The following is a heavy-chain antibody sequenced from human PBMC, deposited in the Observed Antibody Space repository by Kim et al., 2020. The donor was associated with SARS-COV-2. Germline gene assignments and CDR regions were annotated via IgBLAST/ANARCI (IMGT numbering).Heavy chain of an antibody. J-gene: IGHJ5*02. CDR1: GFSLSTSGMC. D-gene: IGHD1-26*01. V-gene: IGHV2-70*11. CDR2: IDWDDDK. CDR3: ARMFRPPGGSYRGRFDP. Sequence: SGPTLVNPTQTLTLTCTFSGFSLSTSGMCVSWIRQPPGKALEWLARIDWDDDKYYSTSLKTRLTISKDTSKNQVVLTMTNMDPVDTATYYCARMFRPPGGSYRGRFDPWGQGTLVTVSS.